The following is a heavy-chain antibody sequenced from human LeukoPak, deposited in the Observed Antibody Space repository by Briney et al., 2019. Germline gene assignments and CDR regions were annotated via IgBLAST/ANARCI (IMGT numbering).Heavy chain of an antibody. V-gene: IGHV4-39*01. J-gene: IGHJ4*02. CDR2: TYYSGRT. CDR3: ARLYYDFWSGYLDY. D-gene: IGHD3-3*01. CDR1: GGSISSSSYY. Sequence: SETLSLTCTVSGGSISSSSYYWGWIRQPPGKGLEWIGSTYYSGRTYYNPSLKGRVTISVDPPKNQFSLKLSSVTAAYTAVYYCARLYYDFWSGYLDYWGQGTLVTVSS.